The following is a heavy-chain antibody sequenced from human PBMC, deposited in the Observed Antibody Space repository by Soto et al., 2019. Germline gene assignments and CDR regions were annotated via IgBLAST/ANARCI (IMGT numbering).Heavy chain of an antibody. Sequence: GAAVKVSCKASGFTFTSSAVQWVRQARGQRLEWIGWIVVGSGNTNYAQKFQERVTITRDMSTSTAYMEMSSLRSEDTAVYYCAACGYSGYESPRFCYYYYGMDVWGQGTTVTVSS. CDR1: GFTFTSSA. J-gene: IGHJ6*02. CDR2: IVVGSGNT. D-gene: IGHD5-12*01. CDR3: AACGYSGYESPRFCYYYYGMDV. V-gene: IGHV1-58*01.